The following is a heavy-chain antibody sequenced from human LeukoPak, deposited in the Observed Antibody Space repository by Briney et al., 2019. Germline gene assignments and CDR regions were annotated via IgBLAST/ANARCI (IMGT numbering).Heavy chain of an antibody. CDR3: ARVNGGAGSYLFY. Sequence: PGGSLRLSCAASGFTFSSYGMHWVRQAPGTGLEWVAVIWYDGSSKYYEDSVKGRFTISRDNSKNTLYLQMNSLRAEDTAVYYCARVNGGAGSYLFYWGQGTLVTVSS. CDR1: GFTFSSYG. J-gene: IGHJ4*02. D-gene: IGHD3-10*01. CDR2: IWYDGSSK. V-gene: IGHV3-33*01.